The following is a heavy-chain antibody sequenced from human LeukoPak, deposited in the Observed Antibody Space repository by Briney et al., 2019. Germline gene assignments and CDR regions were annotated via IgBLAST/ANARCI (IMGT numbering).Heavy chain of an antibody. D-gene: IGHD4/OR15-4a*01. CDR3: AKDLSCSY. V-gene: IGHV3-23*01. J-gene: IGHJ4*02. CDR2: VSESGDST. CDR1: GFTFKTNSHA. Sequence: GGSLRLSCAASGFTFKTNSHAMSWVRQAPGKGLEWVSSVSESGDSTYYADSLKGRFTISRDISKDTLYLQMNSLRDDDTAVYYCAKDLSCSYWGQGTLVTVSS.